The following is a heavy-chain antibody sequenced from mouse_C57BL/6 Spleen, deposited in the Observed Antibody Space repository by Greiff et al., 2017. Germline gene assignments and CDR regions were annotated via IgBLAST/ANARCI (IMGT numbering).Heavy chain of an antibody. Sequence: EVQLVESGGDLVKPGGSLKLSCAASGFTFSSYGMSWVRQTPDKRLEWVATISSGGSYTYYPDSVKGRFTISRDNAKNTLYLQMSNLKSEDTAMYYCARHQCCGSSPDYWGQGTTLTVSS. CDR2: ISSGGSYT. V-gene: IGHV5-6*01. D-gene: IGHD1-1*01. CDR1: GFTFSSYG. CDR3: ARHQCCGSSPDY. J-gene: IGHJ2*01.